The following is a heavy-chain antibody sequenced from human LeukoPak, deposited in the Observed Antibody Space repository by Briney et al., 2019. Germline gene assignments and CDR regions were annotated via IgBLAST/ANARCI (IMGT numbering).Heavy chain of an antibody. CDR2: ISSGGDST. D-gene: IGHD1-26*01. CDR1: GFTFSNYA. Sequence: GGSLILSCAASGFTFSNYAMSWVRQAPGEGLEWVSSISSGGDSTYYAESVKGRFTISRDNSKNTLYLQMDSLRVEDTAVYYCARVGPTSRIIDYWGQGTLVTVSS. CDR3: ARVGPTSRIIDY. V-gene: IGHV3-23*01. J-gene: IGHJ4*02.